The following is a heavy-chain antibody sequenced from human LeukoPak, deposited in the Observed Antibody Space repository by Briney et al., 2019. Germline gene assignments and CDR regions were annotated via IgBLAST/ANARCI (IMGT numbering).Heavy chain of an antibody. D-gene: IGHD4-17*01. V-gene: IGHV3-64D*06. J-gene: IGHJ4*02. CDR1: GFIFSNYG. CDR2: ISSDGDNT. Sequence: GGSLRLSCSASGFIFSNYGMYWVRQAPGKGLEFVSSISSDGDNTFYADSVKGRFTISRDNSKNTLCLQTSSLRREDTAVYYCVRVNDYGDRNLYYFGYWGQGTLVTVSS. CDR3: VRVNDYGDRNLYYFGY.